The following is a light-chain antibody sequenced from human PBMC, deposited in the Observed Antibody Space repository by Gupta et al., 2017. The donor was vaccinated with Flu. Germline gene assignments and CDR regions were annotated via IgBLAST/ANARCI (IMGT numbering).Light chain of an antibody. Sequence: TRSSSGSSSNNGVSYAYWYRQHPGTAPKRLIYGNNQRHSGNADLSAGSDSVKSASLAIIRLRSEEEAAYYYCASDHTLSAHSWVFGGGTKLTVL. CDR2: GNN. V-gene: IGLV1-47*01. CDR3: CASDHTLSAHSWV. J-gene: IGLJ3*02. CDR1: SSNNGVSY.